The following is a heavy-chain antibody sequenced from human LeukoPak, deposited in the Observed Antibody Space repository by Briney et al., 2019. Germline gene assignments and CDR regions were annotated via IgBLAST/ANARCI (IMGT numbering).Heavy chain of an antibody. Sequence: SETLSLTCTVSGYSISSGYYWGWIRQPPGKGLEWIGSIYHSGSTYYNPSLKSRVTISVDTSKNQFSLKLSSVTAADTAVYYCARLYYYGSGSYSGVDPWGQGTLVTVSS. CDR3: ARLYYYGSGSYSGVDP. V-gene: IGHV4-38-2*02. J-gene: IGHJ5*02. CDR2: IYHSGST. CDR1: GYSISSGYY. D-gene: IGHD3-10*01.